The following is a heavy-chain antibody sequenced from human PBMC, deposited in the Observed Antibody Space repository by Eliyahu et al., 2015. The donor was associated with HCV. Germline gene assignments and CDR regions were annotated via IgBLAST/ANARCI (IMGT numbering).Heavy chain of an antibody. CDR1: GGSFSGYY. CDR2: INHSGST. J-gene: IGHJ4*02. V-gene: IGHV4-34*01. D-gene: IGHD3-10*01. Sequence: QVQLQQWGAGLLKPSETLSLTCAVXGGSFSGYYWSWIRQPPGKGLEWIGEINHSGSTNYNPSLKSRVTISVDTSKNQFSLKLSSVTAADTAVYYCARFYRRADYYGSGSYPPFDYWGQGTLVTVSS. CDR3: ARFYRRADYYGSGSYPPFDY.